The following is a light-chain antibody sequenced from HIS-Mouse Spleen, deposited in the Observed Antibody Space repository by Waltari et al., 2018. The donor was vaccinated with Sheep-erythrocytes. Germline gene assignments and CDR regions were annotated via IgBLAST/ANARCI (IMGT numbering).Light chain of an antibody. CDR3: QSYDSSNVV. J-gene: IGLJ2*01. CDR2: EDN. CDR1: SGSIASNY. V-gene: IGLV6-57*04. Sequence: NFMLTKPRSVSESPGKTVTISCTRSSGSIASNYVQWYQQRPGSAPTTVIYEDNQRPSGVPDRFSGSIDSSSNSASLTISGLKTEDEADYYCQSYDSSNVVFGGGTKLTVL.